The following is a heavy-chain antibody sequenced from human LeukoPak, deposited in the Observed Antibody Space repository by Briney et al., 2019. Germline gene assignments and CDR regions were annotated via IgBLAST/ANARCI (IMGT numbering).Heavy chain of an antibody. D-gene: IGHD4-17*01. CDR2: IQSDGSNK. CDR3: ANGGDYGPFNY. Sequence: GGSLRLSCAASGFTFTTSGMQWVRQAPGKGLDWVAFIQSDGSNKYYADSVKGRFTISRDNSKNTLYLQMNSLRLEDTAVYYCANGGDYGPFNYWGQGTLVTVSS. CDR1: GFTFTTSG. V-gene: IGHV3-30*02. J-gene: IGHJ4*02.